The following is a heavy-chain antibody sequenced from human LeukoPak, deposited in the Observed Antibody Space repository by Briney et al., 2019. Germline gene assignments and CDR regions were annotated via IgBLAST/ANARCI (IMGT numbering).Heavy chain of an antibody. Sequence: SETLSLTCAVYGGSFSTYYWGWIRQPPGKGLEWIGSIYYSGSTYYNPSLKSRVTISVDTSKNQFSLKLSSVTAADTAVYYCDTMVRAAFDLWGRGTLVTVSS. CDR1: GGSFSTYY. CDR2: IYYSGST. J-gene: IGHJ2*01. CDR3: DTMVRAAFDL. V-gene: IGHV4-39*01. D-gene: IGHD3-10*01.